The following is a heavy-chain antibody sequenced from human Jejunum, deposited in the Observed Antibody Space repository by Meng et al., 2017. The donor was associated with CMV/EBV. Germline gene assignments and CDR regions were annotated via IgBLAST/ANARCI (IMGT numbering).Heavy chain of an antibody. CDR3: ARSQLLGPSDS. Sequence: FFSGSGFSFHVFWLHWVRQVPGKGLMWVSGVNSDGSITIYADSVKGRFTISRDNAKSTLYLEMNSLRAEDTAMYYCARSQLLGPSDSWGQGTLVTVSS. V-gene: IGHV3-74*01. CDR1: GFSFHVFW. CDR2: VNSDGSIT. D-gene: IGHD5-24*01. J-gene: IGHJ4*02.